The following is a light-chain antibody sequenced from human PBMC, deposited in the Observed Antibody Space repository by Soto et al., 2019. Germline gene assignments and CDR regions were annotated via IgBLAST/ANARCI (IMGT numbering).Light chain of an antibody. CDR1: SSDVGSYNL. Sequence: QSALTQPASVSGSPGQSITVSCTGTSSDVGSYNLVSWYQQHPGKAPKLMIHEGSKRPSGVSNRFSGSKSGNTASLTISGLQAEDEAYYYCCSYAGSSIWVFGGGTKLT. CDR2: EGS. V-gene: IGLV2-23*01. J-gene: IGLJ3*02. CDR3: CSYAGSSIWV.